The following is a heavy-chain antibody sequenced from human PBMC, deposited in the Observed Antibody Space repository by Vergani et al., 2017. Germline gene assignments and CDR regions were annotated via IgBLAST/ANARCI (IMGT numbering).Heavy chain of an antibody. V-gene: IGHV4-59*01. D-gene: IGHD3-3*01. CDR2: IYYSGST. CDR1: GGSISSYY. CDR3: ARLGGFWSGYSIDY. Sequence: QVQLQESGPGLVKPSETLSLTCTVSGGSISSYYWSWIRQPPGKGLEWIGYIYYSGSTNYNPSLKSRVTISVDTSKNQFSLKLSSVTAADTAVYYCARLGGFWSGYSIDYGGRGTLVTVSS. J-gene: IGHJ4*02.